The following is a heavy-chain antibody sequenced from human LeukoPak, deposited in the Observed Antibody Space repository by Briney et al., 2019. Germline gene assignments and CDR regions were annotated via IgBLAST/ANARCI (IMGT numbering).Heavy chain of an antibody. CDR1: GFPLTSYW. D-gene: IGHD3-10*01. V-gene: IGHV3-7*01. CDR2: INQDGSQK. Sequence: GGSLRLSCAASGFPLTSYWMTWVRQAPGMGLEWVANINQDGSQKYYVDSVKGRFTISRDNAKNSLYLQMNSLRAEDTAVYYCARPSPNYFGSGSYYRADYWGQGTLLTVSS. J-gene: IGHJ4*02. CDR3: ARPSPNYFGSGSYYRADY.